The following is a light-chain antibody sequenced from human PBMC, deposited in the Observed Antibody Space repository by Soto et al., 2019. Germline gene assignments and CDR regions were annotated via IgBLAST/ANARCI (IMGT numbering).Light chain of an antibody. CDR1: QGISSY. V-gene: IGKV1-9*01. CDR3: QQSGYT. J-gene: IGKJ2*01. CDR2: AAS. Sequence: IQLTQSPSSLSASVGDRVTITCRASQGISSYLAWYQQKPGKAPKLLIYAASTLQSGVPSRFSGSGSGTDFTLTISSLQPEDFATYYCQQSGYTLGQGTKLEIK.